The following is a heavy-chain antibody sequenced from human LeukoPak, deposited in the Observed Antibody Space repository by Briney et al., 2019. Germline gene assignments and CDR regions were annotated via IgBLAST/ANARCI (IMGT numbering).Heavy chain of an antibody. V-gene: IGHV1-3*01. D-gene: IGHD2-21*02. CDR1: GYTFASYV. CDR2: INAGNGNT. CDR3: ARAPYCGDDCYLNFDL. Sequence: GASVKVSCKASGYTFASYVMHWVRQAPGQRLEWMGWINAGNGNTKYSQKFRGRLTIIRDTSASTAYMELSTLRSEDTAVYYCARAPYCGDDCYLNFDLWGRGTLVTVSS. J-gene: IGHJ2*01.